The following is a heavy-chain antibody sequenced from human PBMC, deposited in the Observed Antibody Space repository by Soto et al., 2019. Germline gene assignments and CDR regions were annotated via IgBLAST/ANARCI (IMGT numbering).Heavy chain of an antibody. D-gene: IGHD3-3*01. V-gene: IGHV3-9*01. J-gene: IGHJ4*02. CDR2: ISWNSGSI. Sequence: SMRVSWAASGLTFVDYAVRCVMQAPGKGLEWVSGISWNSGSIGYADSVKGRFTISRDNAKNSLYLQMNSLRAEDTALYYCAKGTFGVVIKNYFDYWGQGTLVTVSS. CDR3: AKGTFGVVIKNYFDY. CDR1: GLTFVDYA.